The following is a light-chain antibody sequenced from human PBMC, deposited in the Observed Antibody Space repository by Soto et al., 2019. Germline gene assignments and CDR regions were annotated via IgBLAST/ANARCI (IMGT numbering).Light chain of an antibody. CDR2: XAS. V-gene: IGKV3-11*01. CDR1: QSVSSY. J-gene: IGKJ5*01. CDR3: QQRSNWPPLIT. Sequence: EIVLTESPATLSLSPGERATLSCRASQSVSSYLAWYQQKPGQAPRLLIYXASNRATGIPARFSGSGSGTDFTFTISSLEPEDFACYYCQQRSNWPPLITFGQGTRLEIK.